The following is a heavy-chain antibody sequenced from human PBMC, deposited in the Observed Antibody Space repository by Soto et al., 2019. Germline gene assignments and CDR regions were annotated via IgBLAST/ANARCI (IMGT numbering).Heavy chain of an antibody. CDR1: GYTFTSYD. CDR2: MNPDSGDT. V-gene: IGHV1-8*01. D-gene: IGHD7-27*01. CDR3: ARSGGGTGVDFDY. Sequence: QVQLVQSGAEVKKPGASVKVSCKTSGYTFTSYDINWVRQATGQGLERMGWMNPDSGDTGYVQKLQGRVSMTRDNSISTAYLELSSLRSEDTAVFYCARSGGGTGVDFDYWGQGTLVTVSS. J-gene: IGHJ4*02.